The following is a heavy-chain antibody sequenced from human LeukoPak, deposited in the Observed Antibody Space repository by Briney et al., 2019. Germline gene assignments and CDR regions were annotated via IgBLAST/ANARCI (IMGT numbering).Heavy chain of an antibody. CDR3: VGIHYEPPTFDP. J-gene: IGHJ5*02. Sequence: PSETLSLTCTVSGGSISSGYYWGWIRQPPGKGLEWIGSIYHSGSTYYNPSLKSRVTISVDTSKNQFSLKLSSVTAADTAVYYCVGIHYEPPTFDPWGQGTLVTVSS. V-gene: IGHV4-38-2*02. CDR2: IYHSGST. D-gene: IGHD1-26*01. CDR1: GGSISSGYY.